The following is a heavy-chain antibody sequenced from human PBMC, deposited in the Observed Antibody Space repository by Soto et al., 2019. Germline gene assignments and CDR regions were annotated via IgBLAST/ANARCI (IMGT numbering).Heavy chain of an antibody. V-gene: IGHV1-18*04. D-gene: IGHD3-22*01. Sequence: ASVKVSCKASGYTFTSYGISCVRQAPGQGLEWMGWISAYNGNTNYAQKLQGRVTMTTDTSTSTAYMELRSLRSDDTAVYYCARYYYDSSGNYGMDVWGQGTTVTVSS. J-gene: IGHJ6*02. CDR2: ISAYNGNT. CDR3: ARYYYDSSGNYGMDV. CDR1: GYTFTSYG.